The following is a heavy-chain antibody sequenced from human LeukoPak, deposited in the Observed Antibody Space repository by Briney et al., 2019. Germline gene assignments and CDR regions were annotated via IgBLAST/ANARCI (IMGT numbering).Heavy chain of an antibody. J-gene: IGHJ6*02. Sequence: SETLSLTCTVSGVSISSGSYYWSWIRQPAGKGLEWIGRIYTSGSTNYNPSLKSLVTISVDTSKNQFSLKLSSVTAADTAVYYCARVGYDFWSGLEYGMDVWGQGTTVTVSS. D-gene: IGHD3-3*01. V-gene: IGHV4-61*02. CDR3: ARVGYDFWSGLEYGMDV. CDR2: IYTSGST. CDR1: GVSISSGSYY.